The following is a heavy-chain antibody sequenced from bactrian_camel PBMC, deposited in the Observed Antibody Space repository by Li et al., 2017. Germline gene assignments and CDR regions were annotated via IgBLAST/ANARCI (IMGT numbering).Heavy chain of an antibody. Sequence: VQLVESGGGSVQPGGSLRLSCAASGFTLSSNDMSWVRQAPGKGFERVSSIDLGGGTTYYADSVKGRFTISRDNAKNTVYLQMNSLKSEDTALYYCATRPGVSWGGGYNYWGQGTQVTVS. CDR3: ATRPGVSWGGGYNY. CDR1: GFTLSSND. J-gene: IGHJ4*01. V-gene: IGHV3S40*01. CDR2: IDLGGGTT. D-gene: IGHD5*01.